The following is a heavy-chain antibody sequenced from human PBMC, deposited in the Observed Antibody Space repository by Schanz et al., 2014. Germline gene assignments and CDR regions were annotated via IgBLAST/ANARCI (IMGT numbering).Heavy chain of an antibody. CDR3: AKYGGGYSYGFVEY. V-gene: IGHV3-33*06. J-gene: IGHJ4*02. D-gene: IGHD5-18*01. CDR2: IWYNGSNK. CDR1: GLTFSSYG. Sequence: VQLVESGGGLVQPGGSLRLSCAASGLTFSSYGMHWVRQAPGKGLEWVAVIWYNGSNKYYADSVRGRFTISRDNSNNTLYLQMKSLRAEDTAVYYCAKYGGGYSYGFVEYWGQGILVTVSS.